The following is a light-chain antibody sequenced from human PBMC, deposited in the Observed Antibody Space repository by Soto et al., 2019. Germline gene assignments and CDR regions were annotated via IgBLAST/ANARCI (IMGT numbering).Light chain of an antibody. CDR1: QNVRSSS. J-gene: IGKJ4*01. CDR3: QQYGDSIT. CDR2: AAS. V-gene: IGKV3-20*01. Sequence: GERASLSWRASQNVRSSSLAWYQQKPGQAPRLLIYAASTRVTGIADRFSGSGSGTDFTLTISRLEAEDFAVYHCQQYGDSITFGGGTKVDIK.